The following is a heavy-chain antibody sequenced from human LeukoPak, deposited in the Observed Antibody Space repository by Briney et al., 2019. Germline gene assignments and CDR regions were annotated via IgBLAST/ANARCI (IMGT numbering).Heavy chain of an antibody. CDR2: INPNSGGT. CDR3: ARAGNSDYDYPLDGFDI. J-gene: IGHJ3*02. D-gene: IGHD5-12*01. CDR1: EYTFIDYY. V-gene: IGHV1-2*02. Sequence: ASVKVSYKASEYTFIDYYIHWVRQAPGQGLEWMGWINPNSGGTNYAQKFQGRFTMTRDTSISTAYMEVSRLRSDDTAVYYCARAGNSDYDYPLDGFDIWGQGTMVSVSS.